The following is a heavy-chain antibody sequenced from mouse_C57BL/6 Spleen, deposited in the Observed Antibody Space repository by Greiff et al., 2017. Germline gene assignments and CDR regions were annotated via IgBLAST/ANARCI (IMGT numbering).Heavy chain of an antibody. CDR3: ARNDYEVYCYAMDY. CDR1: GYTFTSYW. V-gene: IGHV1-72*01. CDR2: IEPNSGGT. D-gene: IGHD2-4*01. J-gene: IGHJ4*01. Sequence: VQLQQSGAELVKPGASVKLSCKASGYTFTSYWMHWVKQRPGRGLEWIGRIEPNSGGTKYNEKFKSKATLTVDKPSSTAYMQLSSLTSEDSAVYYCARNDYEVYCYAMDYWGQGTSVTVSS.